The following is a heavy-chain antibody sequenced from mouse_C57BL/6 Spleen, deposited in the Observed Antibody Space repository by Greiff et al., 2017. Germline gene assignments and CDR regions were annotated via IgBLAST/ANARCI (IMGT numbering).Heavy chain of an antibody. J-gene: IGHJ4*01. Sequence: EVKLEESGEGLVKPGGSLKLSCAASGFTFSSYAMSWVRQTPEKRLEWVAYISSGGDYIYYADTVKGRFTISRDNARNTLYLQMSSLKSEDTAMYYCTREGVATGAMDYWGQGTSVTVSS. D-gene: IGHD1-1*01. V-gene: IGHV5-9-1*02. CDR2: ISSGGDYI. CDR1: GFTFSSYA. CDR3: TREGVATGAMDY.